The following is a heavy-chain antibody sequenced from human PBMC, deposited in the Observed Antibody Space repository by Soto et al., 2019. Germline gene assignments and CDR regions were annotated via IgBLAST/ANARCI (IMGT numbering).Heavy chain of an antibody. CDR2: ISGSGGST. CDR3: AKDPGRGFDP. Sequence: GGSLRLSCAASGFTVSSKYMSWVRQAPGKGLEWVSAISGSGGSTYYADSVKGRFTISRDNSKNTLYLQMNSLRAEDTAVYYCAKDPGRGFDPWGQGTLVTVSS. CDR1: GFTVSSKY. V-gene: IGHV3-23*01. D-gene: IGHD1-1*01. J-gene: IGHJ5*02.